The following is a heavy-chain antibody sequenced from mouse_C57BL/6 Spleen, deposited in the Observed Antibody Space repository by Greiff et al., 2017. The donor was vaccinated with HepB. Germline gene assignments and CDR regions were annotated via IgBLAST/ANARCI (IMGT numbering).Heavy chain of an antibody. D-gene: IGHD2-4*01. CDR2: IDPSDSET. CDR1: GYTFTSYW. V-gene: IGHV1-52*01. CDR3: ARYHDYVSWFAY. Sequence: VQLQQPGAELVRPGSSVKLSCKASGYTFTSYWMHWVKQRPIQGLEWIGNIDPSDSETHYNQKFKDKATLTVDKSSSTAYMQLSSLTSEDSAVYYCARYHDYVSWFAYWGQGTLVTVSA. J-gene: IGHJ3*01.